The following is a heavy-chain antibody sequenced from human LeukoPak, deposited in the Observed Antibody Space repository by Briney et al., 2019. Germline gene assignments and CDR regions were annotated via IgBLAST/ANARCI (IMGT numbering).Heavy chain of an antibody. Sequence: SETLSLTCTVSSGSISTSNYYWGWVRQPPGKALEWIGNIFYSGSTYYSPSLKSRVTISLDTSRNQFSLKLNSVTAADTAMYYCARGPTGTGAFDPWGQGTLVTVSS. CDR2: IFYSGST. J-gene: IGHJ5*02. V-gene: IGHV4-39*07. D-gene: IGHD1-1*01. CDR3: ARGPTGTGAFDP. CDR1: SGSISTSNYY.